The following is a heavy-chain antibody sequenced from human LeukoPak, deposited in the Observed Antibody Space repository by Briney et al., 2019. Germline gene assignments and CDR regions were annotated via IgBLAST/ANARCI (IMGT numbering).Heavy chain of an antibody. D-gene: IGHD6-19*01. CDR2: ISVSGGST. CDR3: AKEDGPYSSGWPYFDY. Sequence: GGSLRLSCAASGFTFSSYAMSWVRQDPRKGLGWVSAISVSGGSTYYADAVKGRFTISTDNSKNMLYLQLNSLRAEDTAVYYCAKEDGPYSSGWPYFDYWGQGTLVTVSS. J-gene: IGHJ4*02. V-gene: IGHV3-23*01. CDR1: GFTFSSYA.